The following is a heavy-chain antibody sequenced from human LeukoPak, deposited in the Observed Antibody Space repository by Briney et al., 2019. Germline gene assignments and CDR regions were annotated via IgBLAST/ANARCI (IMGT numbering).Heavy chain of an antibody. D-gene: IGHD2-15*01. V-gene: IGHV3-48*02. CDR3: ARDDYCSGGDCYSGAFDY. CDR2: IGSTSTTI. Sequence: GGSLRLSCAASGFTFSIYNMNWVRLAPGKGLEWVSYIGSTSTTIYYADSVRGRFTISRDNAKNSLYLQMSSLRDDDTAVYFCARDDYCSGGDCYSGAFDYWGQGTPVTVSS. CDR1: GFTFSIYN. J-gene: IGHJ4*02.